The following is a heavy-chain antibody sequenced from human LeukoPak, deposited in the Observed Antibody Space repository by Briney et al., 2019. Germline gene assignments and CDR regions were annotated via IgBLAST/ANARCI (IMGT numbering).Heavy chain of an antibody. D-gene: IGHD6-19*01. CDR1: GGSISSYY. CDR3: ARHLRQWLVPDY. CDR2: IYYSGST. Sequence: SETLSLTCTVSGGSISSYYWSWIRQPPGKGLEWIGYIYYSGSTNYNPSLKGRVTISVDTSKNQFSLKLSSVTAADTALYYCARHLRQWLVPDYWGRGTLVTVSS. J-gene: IGHJ4*02. V-gene: IGHV4-59*08.